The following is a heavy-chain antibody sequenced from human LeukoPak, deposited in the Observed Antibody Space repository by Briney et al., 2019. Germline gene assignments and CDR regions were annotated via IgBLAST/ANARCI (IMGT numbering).Heavy chain of an antibody. J-gene: IGHJ4*02. CDR3: VKDRGLGIYYFDH. Sequence: GGSLRLSCAASGFTFDDYAMHWVRQGPGKGLEWVSGINWNSNYIGYADSVKGRFTISRDNAKNSLYLQMNSLRAEDTALYYCVKDRGLGIYYFDHWGQGTLVTVSS. CDR2: INWNSNYI. V-gene: IGHV3-9*01. CDR1: GFTFDDYA. D-gene: IGHD2/OR15-2a*01.